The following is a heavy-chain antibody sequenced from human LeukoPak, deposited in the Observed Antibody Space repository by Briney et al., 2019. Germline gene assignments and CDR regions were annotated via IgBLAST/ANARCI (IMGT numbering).Heavy chain of an antibody. CDR3: AKGPYDFWSGYYPQYFDY. CDR1: GFTFSSYA. CDR2: ISGSGGST. D-gene: IGHD3-3*01. V-gene: IGHV3-23*01. Sequence: GGSLRLSCAASGFTFSSYAMSWVRQAPGKGLEWVSAISGSGGSTYYADYVKGRFTISRDNSKNTLYLQMNSLRAEDTAVYYCAKGPYDFWSGYYPQYFDYWGQGTLVTVSS. J-gene: IGHJ4*02.